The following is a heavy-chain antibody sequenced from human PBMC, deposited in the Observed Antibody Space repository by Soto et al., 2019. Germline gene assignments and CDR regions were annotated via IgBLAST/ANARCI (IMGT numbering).Heavy chain of an antibody. J-gene: IGHJ5*02. CDR1: GVSIRSSNYY. CDR2: IFYSGST. CDR3: ARWAANVVVPGWFDP. D-gene: IGHD2-2*01. Sequence: QLQLQESGPGLVKPSETLSLTCTAFGVSIRSSNYYWGWIRQPPGKGLEWVGSIFYSGSTYLSPSLKSRVTMSIDTSKNQFSLKVTSVTAADTAVYFCARWAANVVVPGWFDPWGQGTLVTVSS. V-gene: IGHV4-39*01.